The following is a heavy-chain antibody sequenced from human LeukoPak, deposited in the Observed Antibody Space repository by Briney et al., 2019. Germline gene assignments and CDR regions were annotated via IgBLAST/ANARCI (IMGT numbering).Heavy chain of an antibody. Sequence: GGSLRLSCAASGFTFSSYSMNWVRQAPGKGLEWVSSISSSSRYIYYGDSVKGRFTISTDKAKNSLYLQMNSLRAEDTAVYYCARGGKDYVWGSYRPTPPRNDYWGQGTLVTVSS. D-gene: IGHD3-16*02. V-gene: IGHV3-21*01. CDR2: ISSSSRYI. J-gene: IGHJ4*02. CDR3: ARGGKDYVWGSYRPTPPRNDY. CDR1: GFTFSSYS.